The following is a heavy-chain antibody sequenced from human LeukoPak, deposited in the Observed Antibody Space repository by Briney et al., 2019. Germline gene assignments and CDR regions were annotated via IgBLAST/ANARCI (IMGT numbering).Heavy chain of an antibody. CDR1: GGSISSSSYY. Sequence: PSETLSLTCTVSGGSISSSSYYWGWIRQPPGTGLEWIGSIYYSGSTYYNPSLKSRVTISVDTSKNQFSLKLSSVTAADTAVYYCARDRDKSFDYWGQGTLVTVSS. J-gene: IGHJ4*02. V-gene: IGHV4-39*07. CDR2: IYYSGST. CDR3: ARDRDKSFDY.